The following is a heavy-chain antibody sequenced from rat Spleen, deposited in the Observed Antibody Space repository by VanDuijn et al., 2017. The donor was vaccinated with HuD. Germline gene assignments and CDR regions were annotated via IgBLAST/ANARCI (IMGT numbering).Heavy chain of an antibody. V-gene: IGHV5-29*01. CDR2: XXXDGGRN. CDR3: ARRGYNNYWYFDF. Sequence: EVQLVESDGGLVXPGXXLKLSCXXXGFXXXDXXXAWXXXAPXXXLXXXATXXXDGGRNFYRDSTKGRFTICRDNAKSTLYVQMNSMRSEDTATYYCARRGYNNYWYFDFWGPGTMVTVSS. J-gene: IGHJ1*01. CDR1: GFXXXDXX. D-gene: IGHD1-10*01.